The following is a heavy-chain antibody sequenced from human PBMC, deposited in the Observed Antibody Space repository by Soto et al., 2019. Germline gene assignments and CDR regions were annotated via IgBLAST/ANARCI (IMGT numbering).Heavy chain of an antibody. Sequence: SETLSLTCTVSGDSIISSGFYWGWVRQPPGKGLEWIGSIFYLGSSYYNPSLKSRVTMSVDTSKNQFSLRLRSVTAADTALYFCARHSLALRKDSWFDPWGQGIMVTVS. V-gene: IGHV4-39*01. J-gene: IGHJ5*02. CDR1: GDSIISSGFY. CDR2: IFYLGSS. D-gene: IGHD3-22*01. CDR3: ARHSLALRKDSWFDP.